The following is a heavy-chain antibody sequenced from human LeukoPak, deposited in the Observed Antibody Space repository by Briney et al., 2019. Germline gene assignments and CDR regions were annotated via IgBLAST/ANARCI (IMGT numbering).Heavy chain of an antibody. D-gene: IGHD3-10*01. Sequence: SETLSPTCTVSGGSISSYYWSWIRQPPGKGLEWIGYIYYSGSTNYNPSLKSRVTISVDTSMNQFSLKLSSVTAADTAVYYCARSGTLLWFGELFFDYWGQGTLVTVSS. CDR3: ARSGTLLWFGELFFDY. V-gene: IGHV4-59*01. J-gene: IGHJ4*02. CDR1: GGSISSYY. CDR2: IYYSGST.